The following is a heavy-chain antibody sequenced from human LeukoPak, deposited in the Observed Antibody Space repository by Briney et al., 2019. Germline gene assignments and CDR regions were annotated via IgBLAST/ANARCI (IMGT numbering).Heavy chain of an antibody. Sequence: ASVKVSCKASGYTFTGYYMHWVRQAPGQVLVWMGWINPNSGGTNYAQKFQGRVTMTRDTSISTAYMELSRLRSDDTAVYYCARACSGGSCYYRWFDPWGQGTLVTVSS. D-gene: IGHD2-15*01. J-gene: IGHJ5*02. CDR1: GYTFTGYY. CDR3: ARACSGGSCYYRWFDP. CDR2: INPNSGGT. V-gene: IGHV1-2*02.